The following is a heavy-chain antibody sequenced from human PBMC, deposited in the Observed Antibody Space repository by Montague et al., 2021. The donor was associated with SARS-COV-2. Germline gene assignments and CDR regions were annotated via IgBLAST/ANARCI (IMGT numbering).Heavy chain of an antibody. CDR2: LYYTGST. CDR3: ARDSSSWYYWFDP. V-gene: IGHV4-39*01. D-gene: IGHD6-13*01. J-gene: IGHJ5*02. CDR1: GCSISSSSYC. Sequence: SETLSLTCTVSGCSISSSSYCWGWIRQPPGKGLEWIGSLYYTGSTYYNPSLKSRVTISVDTSKNQFSLKLSSVTAADTAVYYCARDSSSWYYWFDPWGQGTLVTVSS.